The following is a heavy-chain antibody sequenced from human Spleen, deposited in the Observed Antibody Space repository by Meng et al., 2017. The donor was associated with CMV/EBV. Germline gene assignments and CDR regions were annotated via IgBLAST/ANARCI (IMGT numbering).Heavy chain of an antibody. V-gene: IGHV3-9*01. Sequence: GGSLRLSCAVSGFTFDDYAMHWVRQAPGKGLEWVSGISWNSGTIGYADSVKGRFTISRDNAKNSLYLQMNSLRPEDTALYYCAKDGKGGNADFYYYGMDVWGQGTTVTVSS. CDR3: AKDGKGGNADFYYYGMDV. J-gene: IGHJ6*02. CDR1: GFTFDDYA. D-gene: IGHD3-3*01. CDR2: ISWNSGTI.